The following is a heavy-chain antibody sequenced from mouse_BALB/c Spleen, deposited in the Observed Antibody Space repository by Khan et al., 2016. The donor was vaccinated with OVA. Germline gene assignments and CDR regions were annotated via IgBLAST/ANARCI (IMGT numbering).Heavy chain of an antibody. V-gene: IGHV5-6-5*01. Sequence: DVKLVESGGGLVKPGGSLKLSCAASGFTFSNYGVSWVRQTPEKRLEWVASISSGDTTYYPDSVKGRFTISRDNARNSLYLQMSSLRSEDTAMYYFASDYWFAYWGQGTLVTVSA. CDR1: GFTFSNYG. D-gene: IGHD2-13*01. CDR3: ASDYWFAY. CDR2: ISSGDTT. J-gene: IGHJ3*01.